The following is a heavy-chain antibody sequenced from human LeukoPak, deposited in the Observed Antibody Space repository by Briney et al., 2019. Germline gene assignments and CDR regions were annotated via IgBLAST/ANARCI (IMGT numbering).Heavy chain of an antibody. J-gene: IGHJ5*02. D-gene: IGHD3-10*01. Sequence: ASVKVSCKASGYTFTGYYMHWVRQAPGQGLEWMGWINPNSGGTNYAQKFQGRVTMTRDTSISTAYMELSRLRSDDTAVYYCARIRGGITMVRGAKNWFDPWGQGTLVTVSS. V-gene: IGHV1-2*02. CDR2: INPNSGGT. CDR1: GYTFTGYY. CDR3: ARIRGGITMVRGAKNWFDP.